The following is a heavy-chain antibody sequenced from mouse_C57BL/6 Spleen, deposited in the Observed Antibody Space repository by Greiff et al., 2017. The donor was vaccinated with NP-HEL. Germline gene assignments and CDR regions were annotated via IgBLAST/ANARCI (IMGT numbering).Heavy chain of an antibody. J-gene: IGHJ4*01. CDR3: ATIYYYGYYAMDY. CDR1: GYAFTNYL. Sequence: VQLQESGAELVRPGTSVKVSCKASGYAFTNYLIEWVKQRPGQGLEWIGVINPGSGGTNYNEKFKGKATLTADKSSSTAYMQLSSLTSEDSAVYFCATIYYYGYYAMDYWGQGTSVTVSS. CDR2: INPGSGGT. V-gene: IGHV1-54*01. D-gene: IGHD1-1*01.